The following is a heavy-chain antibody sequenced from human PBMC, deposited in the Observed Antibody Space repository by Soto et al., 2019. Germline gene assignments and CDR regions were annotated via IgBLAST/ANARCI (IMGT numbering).Heavy chain of an antibody. CDR1: GGSFSGYY. J-gene: IGHJ6*02. D-gene: IGHD3-10*01. CDR2: INHSGST. Sequence: QVQLQQWGAGLLKPSETLSLTCAVYGGSFSGYYWSWIRQPPGKGLEWIGEINHSGSTNYNPSLKSRVTTPVDTSKNQFSLKLSSVTAADTAVYYCARGLSYGSGPNYYGMDVWGQGTTVT. V-gene: IGHV4-34*01. CDR3: ARGLSYGSGPNYYGMDV.